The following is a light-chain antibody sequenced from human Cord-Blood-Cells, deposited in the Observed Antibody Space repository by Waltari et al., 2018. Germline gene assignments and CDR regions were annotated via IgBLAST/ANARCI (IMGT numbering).Light chain of an antibody. CDR1: QSVSSN. Sequence: EIVMTKSPATLSGSQGERATLSRRASQSVSSNLAWYQQQPGQAPMLLIYGASTRATGIAARFSGSGSGTEFTLTISSLQSEDFAVYYCQQYNNWPPITFGQGTRLEIK. CDR3: QQYNNWPPIT. J-gene: IGKJ5*01. CDR2: GAS. V-gene: IGKV3-15*01.